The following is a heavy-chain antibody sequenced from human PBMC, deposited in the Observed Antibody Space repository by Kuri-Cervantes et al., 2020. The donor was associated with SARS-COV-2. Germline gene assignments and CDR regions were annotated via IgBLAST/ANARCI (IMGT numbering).Heavy chain of an antibody. CDR2: INAGNGNT. CDR3: ARDHVYPEMGPTFFDS. V-gene: IGHV1-3*01. D-gene: IGHD1-14*01. CDR1: GYTFTSYA. J-gene: IGHJ4*02. Sequence: ASVKVSCKASGYTFTSYAMHWVRQAPGQRLEWMGWINAGNGNTKYSQKFQGRVTIIADKSTSTAYMELTSLTPEDTAVYYCARDHVYPEMGPTFFDSWGQGTLVTVSS.